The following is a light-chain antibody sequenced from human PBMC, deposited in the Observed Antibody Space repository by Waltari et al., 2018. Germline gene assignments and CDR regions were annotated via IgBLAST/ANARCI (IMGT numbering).Light chain of an antibody. J-gene: IGLJ2*01. V-gene: IGLV2-8*01. CDR1: SSDVGDYNY. CDR3: SSYAGSNDVV. CDR2: EVR. Sequence: QSALTQPPSASGSPGQSVTISCTGTSSDVGDYNYVAWYQQHPGKAPKLRLFEVRKRPHGVPDRFSGAKSCHTDSLTVSGVQAEDEADYYCSSYAGSNDVVFGGGTRLTVL.